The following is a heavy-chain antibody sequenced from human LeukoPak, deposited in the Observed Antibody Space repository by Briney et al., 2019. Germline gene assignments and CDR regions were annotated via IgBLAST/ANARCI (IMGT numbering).Heavy chain of an antibody. V-gene: IGHV4-34*01. CDR2: INHSGST. J-gene: IGHJ4*02. Sequence: KPSETLSLTCAVYGGSFSGYYWSWIRQPPGKGLEWIGEINHSGSTNYNPSLKSRVTISVDTSKNQFSLKLSSVTAADTAVYYCARSLTGFLDYWGQGTLVTVSS. CDR1: GGSFSGYY. D-gene: IGHD3-9*01. CDR3: ARSLTGFLDY.